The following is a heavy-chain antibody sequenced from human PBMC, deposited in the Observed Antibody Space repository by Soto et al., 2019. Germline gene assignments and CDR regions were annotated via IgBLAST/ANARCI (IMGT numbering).Heavy chain of an antibody. CDR3: ARTRGDPSYGDNYYYYYMDV. D-gene: IGHD4-17*01. J-gene: IGHJ6*03. CDR2: MNPNSGNT. V-gene: IGHV1-8*01. Sequence: GASVKVSCKASGYTFTSYDINWVRQATGQGLEWMGWMNPNSGNTGYAQKFQGRVTMTRNTSISTAYMELSSLRSEDTAVYYCARTRGDPSYGDNYYYYYMDVWGKGTTVTVSS. CDR1: GYTFTSYD.